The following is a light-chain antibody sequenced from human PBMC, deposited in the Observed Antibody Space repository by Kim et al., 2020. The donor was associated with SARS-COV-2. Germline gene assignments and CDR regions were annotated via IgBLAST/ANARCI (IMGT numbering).Light chain of an antibody. V-gene: IGLV1-44*01. CDR1: ATNSGNNA. CDR2: NND. CDR3: AVWDDSLNGWV. J-gene: IGLJ3*02. Sequence: GQTFTSTCSGTATNSGNNAVNWYQQIPGTPPKLRIFNNDQPPSGVPDRFSGFKSGTSASLAISRLRSDDDSDYYCAVWDDSLNGWVFGGGTKLTVL.